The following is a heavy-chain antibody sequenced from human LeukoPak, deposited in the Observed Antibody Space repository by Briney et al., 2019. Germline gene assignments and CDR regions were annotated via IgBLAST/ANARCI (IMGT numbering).Heavy chain of an antibody. Sequence: PGGSLRLSCAASGFTFSSYGMHWVRQAPGKGLEWVAVISYDGGNKYYADSVKGRFTISRDNPKNTLYLQMNSLRAEDTAVFYCAKDHAYYYYDSSGYYDYWGQGTLVTVSS. CDR2: ISYDGGNK. CDR1: GFTFSSYG. J-gene: IGHJ4*02. D-gene: IGHD3-22*01. CDR3: AKDHAYYYYDSSGYYDY. V-gene: IGHV3-30*18.